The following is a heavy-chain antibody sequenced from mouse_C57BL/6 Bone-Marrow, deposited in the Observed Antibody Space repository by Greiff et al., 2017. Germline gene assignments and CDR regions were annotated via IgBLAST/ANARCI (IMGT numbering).Heavy chain of an antibody. Sequence: DVHLVESGGGLVQPGGSLKLSCAASGFTFSDYYMYWVRQTPEKRLEWVAYISNGGGSTYYPDTVKGRFTISRDNAKNTLYLQMSRLKSEDTAMYYCARQAPYYYGSEYYFDYWGQGTTLTVSS. CDR1: GFTFSDYY. CDR2: ISNGGGST. J-gene: IGHJ2*01. V-gene: IGHV5-12*01. CDR3: ARQAPYYYGSEYYFDY. D-gene: IGHD1-1*01.